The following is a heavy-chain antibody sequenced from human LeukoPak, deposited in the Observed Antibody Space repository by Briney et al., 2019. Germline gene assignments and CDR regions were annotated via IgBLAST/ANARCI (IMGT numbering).Heavy chain of an antibody. CDR2: ISSSSSYI. CDR1: GFTFSSYS. Sequence: GGSLRLSCAASGFTFSSYSMNSVRQAAGNGLEWVSSISSSSSYIYYADSVKGRFTISRDNAKNSLYLQMNSLRAEDTAVYYCARDGGFRTVTTDDYWGQGTLVTVSS. V-gene: IGHV3-21*01. J-gene: IGHJ4*02. CDR3: ARDGGFRTVTTDDY. D-gene: IGHD4-17*01.